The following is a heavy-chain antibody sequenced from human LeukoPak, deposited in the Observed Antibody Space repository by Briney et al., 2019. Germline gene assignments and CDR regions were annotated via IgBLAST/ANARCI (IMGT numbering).Heavy chain of an antibody. V-gene: IGHV1-18*01. CDR3: ARGYYYDSSGYYPPLDY. D-gene: IGHD3-22*01. CDR1: GYTFTSYG. CDR2: ISAYNGNT. Sequence: ASVKVSCKASGYTFTSYGISWVRQAPGQGLEWMGWISAYNGNTNYAQKLQGRVTMTTDTSTSTAYMELRSLRSDDTAVYYCARGYYYDSSGYYPPLDYWGQGTLVTVPS. J-gene: IGHJ4*02.